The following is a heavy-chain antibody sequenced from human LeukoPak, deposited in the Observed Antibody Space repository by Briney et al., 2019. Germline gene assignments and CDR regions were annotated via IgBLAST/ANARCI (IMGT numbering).Heavy chain of an antibody. V-gene: IGHV3-30-3*01. D-gene: IGHD2-21*02. CDR1: EFTFSNYA. Sequence: PGRSLRLSCAASEFTFSNYAMHWVRQAPGKGLEWVAVISYDGSNKYYADSVKGRFTISRDNSKNTLYLQINSLRPEDTALYYCARVSERLLPSFKWFDPWGQGTLVTVSS. CDR2: ISYDGSNK. CDR3: ARVSERLLPSFKWFDP. J-gene: IGHJ5*02.